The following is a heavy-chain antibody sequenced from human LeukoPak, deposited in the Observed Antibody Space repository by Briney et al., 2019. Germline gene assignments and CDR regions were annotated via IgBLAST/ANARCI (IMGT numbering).Heavy chain of an antibody. V-gene: IGHV4-59*01. CDR2: IYYSGST. D-gene: IGHD3-3*01. J-gene: IGHJ4*02. CDR1: GGSISSYY. Sequence: SENLSLTCTVSGGSISSYYWSWIRQPPGKGLEWIGYIYYSGSTNYNPSLKSRVTISVDTSKNQFSLKLSSVTAADTAVYYCARGVDFWSGYYSPRFDYWGQGTLVTVSS. CDR3: ARGVDFWSGYYSPRFDY.